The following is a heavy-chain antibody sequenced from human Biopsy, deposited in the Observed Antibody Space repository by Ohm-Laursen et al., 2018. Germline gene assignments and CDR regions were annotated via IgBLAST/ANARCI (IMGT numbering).Heavy chain of an antibody. CDR2: ISGSSNNI. CDR3: TKRRTAVRPFDS. D-gene: IGHD6-25*01. Sequence: SLRLSCTASGFIFSDYGMHWVRQAPGKGLEWVSGISGSSNNIIYADSVRGRFTISRDNAKSFLYLEMNSLRSEDTAFYYCTKRRTAVRPFDSWGHGTLVTVSS. J-gene: IGHJ4*01. V-gene: IGHV3-9*01. CDR1: GFIFSDYG.